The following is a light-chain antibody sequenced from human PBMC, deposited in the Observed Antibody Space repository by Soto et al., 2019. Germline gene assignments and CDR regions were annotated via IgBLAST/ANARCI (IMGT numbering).Light chain of an antibody. CDR2: DAS. V-gene: IGKV1-33*01. Sequence: DIQMTQSPSSLSASVGDRVTITCQASQDISNTLSWYQEKPGKAPQLLIYDASKLQAGVPPRFSGSGYGTHFTFIIRSLQPEDIATYYCQQFYSLPLFGPGTRV. J-gene: IGKJ3*01. CDR3: QQFYSLPL. CDR1: QDISNT.